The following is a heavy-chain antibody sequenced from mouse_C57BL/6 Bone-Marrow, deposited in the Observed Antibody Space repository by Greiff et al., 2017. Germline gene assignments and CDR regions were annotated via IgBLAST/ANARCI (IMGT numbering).Heavy chain of an antibody. CDR2: IYPGSGNN. V-gene: IGHV1-76*01. J-gene: IGHJ1*03. D-gene: IGHD2-10*01. CDR3: ARPYYGNYGSHWYFDV. CDR1: GYTFTDYY. Sequence: QVQLQQSGAELVRPGASVKLSCKASGYTFTDYYINWVKQRPGQGLEWIARIYPGSGNNYYNEKFKGKATLTAEKSSSTAYMQLSSLTSEDSAVYFCARPYYGNYGSHWYFDVWGTGTTVTVSS.